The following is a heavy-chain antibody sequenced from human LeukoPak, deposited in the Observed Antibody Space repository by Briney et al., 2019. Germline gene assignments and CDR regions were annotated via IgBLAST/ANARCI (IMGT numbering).Heavy chain of an antibody. D-gene: IGHD2-2*01. J-gene: IGHJ4*02. CDR2: IYYSGST. CDR1: GGSISSSSYY. Sequence: SETLSLTFTVSGGSISSSSYYWGWIRQPPGKGLEWIGSIYYSGSTYYNPSLKSRVTISVDTSKNQFSLKLSSVTAADTAVYYCARDLVPVAMLFDYWGQGTLVTVSS. V-gene: IGHV4-39*02. CDR3: ARDLVPVAMLFDY.